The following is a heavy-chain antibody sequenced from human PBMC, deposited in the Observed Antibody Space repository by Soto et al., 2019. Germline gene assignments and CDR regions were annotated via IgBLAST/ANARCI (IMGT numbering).Heavy chain of an antibody. CDR2: ISSSSSTI. V-gene: IGHV3-48*02. D-gene: IGHD6-13*01. CDR3: ARDSSSWYGNYYYGMDV. CDR1: GFTFSSYS. Sequence: EVQLVESGGGLVQPGGSLRLSCAASGFTFSSYSMNWVRQAPGKGLEWVSYISSSSSTIYYADSVKGRFTISRDNVKNSLYLQMNSLRDEDTAVYYCARDSSSWYGNYYYGMDVWGQGTTVTVSS. J-gene: IGHJ6*02.